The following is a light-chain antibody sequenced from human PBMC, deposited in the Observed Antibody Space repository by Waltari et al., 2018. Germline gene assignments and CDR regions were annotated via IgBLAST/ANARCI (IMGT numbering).Light chain of an antibody. J-gene: IGLJ2*01. CDR3: QTWDPDTVV. CDR2: IDGGGGH. Sequence: QLAVPQSPSASASLGASVKLTCPLSSEHSPYAIAWPQHQTAKGPRLLMKIDGGGGHTKGDGIPDRFSGFSSGAERYLTISSLQYEDEAAYYCQTWDPDTVVFGGGTKLTV. CDR1: SEHSPYA. V-gene: IGLV4-69*01.